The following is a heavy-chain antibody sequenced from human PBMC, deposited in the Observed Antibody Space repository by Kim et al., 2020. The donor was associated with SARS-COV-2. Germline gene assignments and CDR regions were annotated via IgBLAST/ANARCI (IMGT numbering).Heavy chain of an antibody. Sequence: GGSLRLSCAASGFTFSSYGMHWVRQAPGKGLEWVAVISYDGSNKYYADSVKGRFTISRDNSKNTLYLQMNSLRAEDTAVYYCAKGNYLFGSLDYWGQGTLVTVSS. D-gene: IGHD3-10*02. CDR2: ISYDGSNK. V-gene: IGHV3-30*18. J-gene: IGHJ4*02. CDR3: AKGNYLFGSLDY. CDR1: GFTFSSYG.